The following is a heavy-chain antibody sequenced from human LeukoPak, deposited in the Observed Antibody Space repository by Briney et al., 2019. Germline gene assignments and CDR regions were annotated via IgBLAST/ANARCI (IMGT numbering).Heavy chain of an antibody. V-gene: IGHV3-7*01. Sequence: GGSLRLSCVASGFNLSSSWMSWVRQAPGKGLDYAATIKPDGSEQYYVGSAKGRFTISKDSAKNSLYLQMNSLRGEDTAMYYCAKQGAYCFDCWGQGTLVTVSS. J-gene: IGHJ4*02. CDR2: IKPDGSEQ. CDR3: AKQGAYCFDC. CDR1: GFNLSSSW.